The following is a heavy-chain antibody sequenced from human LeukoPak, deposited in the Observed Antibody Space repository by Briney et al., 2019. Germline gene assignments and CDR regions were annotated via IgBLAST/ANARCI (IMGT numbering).Heavy chain of an antibody. V-gene: IGHV3-7*01. D-gene: IGHD3-22*01. CDR2: IKQAGSEK. CDR1: QFTFSSYW. CDR3: AREESESSGHWD. J-gene: IGHJ4*02. Sequence: PGGSLRLSCAASQFTFSSYWMSWVRQAPGKGLEWVANIKQAGSEKNYVDSVKGRFTISRDNAKNSLYLQMNSLRVEDTAVYYCAREESESSGHWDWGQGTLVTVSS.